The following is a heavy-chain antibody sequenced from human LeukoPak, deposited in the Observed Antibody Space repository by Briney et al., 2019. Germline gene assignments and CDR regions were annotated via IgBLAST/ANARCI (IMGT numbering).Heavy chain of an antibody. V-gene: IGHV3-53*05. J-gene: IGHJ6*02. Sequence: GGSLRLSCVASGFTVSSNYMSWVRQAPGKGLEWVSSIYTGGSTYYADSVKGRFTISRDNSNNTLYLLMNNLRAEDTALYYCAKDKGSGSYYETLPDAYYHNYHGMDVWGQGTTVTVSS. CDR2: IYTGGST. CDR1: GFTVSSNY. D-gene: IGHD3-10*01. CDR3: AKDKGSGSYYETLPDAYYHNYHGMDV.